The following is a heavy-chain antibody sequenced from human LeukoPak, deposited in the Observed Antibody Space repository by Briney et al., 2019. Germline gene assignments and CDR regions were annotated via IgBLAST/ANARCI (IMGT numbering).Heavy chain of an antibody. J-gene: IGHJ4*02. CDR1: GDSINNYY. V-gene: IGHV4-4*07. CDR2: IYTSGYA. Sequence: SETLSLTCTVSGDSINNYYWSWIRQPAGKGLEWIGRIYTSGYADYNPSLNSRVTMSVDTSKNQFSLKLISVTAADTAVYYCARGPPPDFDYWGQGTLVTVSS. CDR3: ARGPPPDFDY.